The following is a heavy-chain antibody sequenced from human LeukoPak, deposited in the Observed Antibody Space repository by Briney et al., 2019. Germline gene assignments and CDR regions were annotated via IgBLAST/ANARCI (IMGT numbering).Heavy chain of an antibody. D-gene: IGHD6-13*01. CDR1: VYTFTGYY. Sequence: GASVKVSCKASVYTFTGYYMHWVRPAPGQGLEWMGWINPNSGGTNYAQKFQGRVTMTRDTSISTAYMELSRLRSDDTAVYYCARVDCFSSSWRRDCYYMDVWGKGTTVTVSS. J-gene: IGHJ6*03. V-gene: IGHV1-2*02. CDR3: ARVDCFSSSWRRDCYYMDV. CDR2: INPNSGGT.